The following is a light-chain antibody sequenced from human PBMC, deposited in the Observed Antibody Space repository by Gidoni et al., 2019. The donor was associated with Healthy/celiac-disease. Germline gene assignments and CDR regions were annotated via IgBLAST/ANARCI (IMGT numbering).Light chain of an antibody. J-gene: IGLJ1*01. CDR1: RSDVGGYNY. V-gene: IGLV2-14*01. CDR2: EVS. Sequence: QSALTQPASVSGSPGQSITISCTGTRSDVGGYNYVSWNQQHPGKAPKLMIYEVSNRPSGVSNRFSGSKSGNTASLTISGLQAEDEADYYCSSYTSSSTRVFGTGTKVTVL. CDR3: SSYTSSSTRV.